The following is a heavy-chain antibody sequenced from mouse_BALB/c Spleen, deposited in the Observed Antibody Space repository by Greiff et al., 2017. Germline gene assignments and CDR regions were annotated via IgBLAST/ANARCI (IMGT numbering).Heavy chain of an antibody. CDR3: TREGNYDFAY. Sequence: EVQLVESGGGLVKPGGSLKLSCAASGFTFSSYTMSWVRQTPEKRLEWVATISSGGSYTYYPDSVKGRFTISRDNAKNTLYLQMSSLKSEDTAMYYCTREGNYDFAYWGQGTLVTVSA. CDR2: ISSGGSYT. J-gene: IGHJ3*01. D-gene: IGHD2-1*01. CDR1: GFTFSSYT. V-gene: IGHV5-6-4*01.